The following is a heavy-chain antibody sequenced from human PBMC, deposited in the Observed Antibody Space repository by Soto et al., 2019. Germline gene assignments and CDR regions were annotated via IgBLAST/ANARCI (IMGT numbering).Heavy chain of an antibody. V-gene: IGHV1-18*01. CDR2: ISAYNGNT. Sequence: QVQLVQSGAEVKKPGASVKVSCKASGYTFTSYHITWVRQAPGQGLEWMGGISAYNGNTNYAQKRHGRVTMATDASTSTAYLELTSLRSDDTAVYHCARDSPPPSGGGHGTLVTVSS. J-gene: IGHJ4*01. CDR3: ARDSPPPSG. CDR1: GYTFTSYH. D-gene: IGHD1-26*01.